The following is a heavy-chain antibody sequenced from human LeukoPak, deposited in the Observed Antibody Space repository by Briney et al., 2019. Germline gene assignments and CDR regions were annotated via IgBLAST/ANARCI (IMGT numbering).Heavy chain of an antibody. D-gene: IGHD2-21*01. V-gene: IGHV1-8*01. J-gene: IGHJ6*03. Sequence: GASVKVSCKASGNTFSDYDVNWGRQAPGQGLEWMGWMNPTSGDTGYAQKFQGRVTMTRSMSKNTAYMELSRLRSEDTAVYFCARVVMKAFYYYYMDVWGKGPTIIISS. CDR3: ARVVMKAFYYYYMDV. CDR2: MNPTSGDT. CDR1: GNTFSDYD.